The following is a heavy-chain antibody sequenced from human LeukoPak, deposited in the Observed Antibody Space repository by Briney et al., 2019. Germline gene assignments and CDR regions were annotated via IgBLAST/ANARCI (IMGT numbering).Heavy chain of an antibody. CDR2: ISGSGGDT. D-gene: IGHD1-26*01. V-gene: IGHV3-23*01. CDR3: AKKGATTGDFDY. CDR1: GFTFSSYA. Sequence: GGSLRLSCAASGFTFSSYAMSWVRQAPGKGPEWVSAISGSGGDTYYADSVKGRFTISRDNSKNTLYLQMNSLRAEDTAVYYCAKKGATTGDFDYWGQGTLVTVSS. J-gene: IGHJ4*02.